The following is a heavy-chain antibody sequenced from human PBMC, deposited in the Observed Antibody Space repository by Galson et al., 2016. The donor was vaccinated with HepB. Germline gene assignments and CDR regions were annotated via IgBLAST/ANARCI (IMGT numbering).Heavy chain of an antibody. D-gene: IGHD2/OR15-2a*01. CDR1: GYTFTNYG. J-gene: IGHJ6*02. CDR3: ARGRTKLNTFYFMDV. Sequence: SVKVSCKASGYTFTNYGIIWVRQAPGEGLEWMGWISGRNGNTNYAHKFQGRVTMATETSTSTAYMELGSLRSDDTAMYFCARGRTKLNTFYFMDVWGQGTTGTVSS. V-gene: IGHV1-18*01. CDR2: ISGRNGNT.